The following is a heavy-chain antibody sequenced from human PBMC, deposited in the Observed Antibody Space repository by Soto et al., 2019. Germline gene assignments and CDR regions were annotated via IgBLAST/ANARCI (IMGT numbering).Heavy chain of an antibody. V-gene: IGHV3-66*01. J-gene: IGHJ6*02. D-gene: IGHD1-20*01. CDR3: ARDNWKGSYDCGMDV. CDR2: IYSGGST. Sequence: EVQLVESGGDLVQPGGSLRLSCAASGFTVSSNFMSWVRQAQGKGLEWVSVIYSGGSTDYADSVKGRFTISRDNSKNTLYRQMNSLRAEDTAVYYCARDNWKGSYDCGMDVWGQGTTVTVSS. CDR1: GFTVSSNF.